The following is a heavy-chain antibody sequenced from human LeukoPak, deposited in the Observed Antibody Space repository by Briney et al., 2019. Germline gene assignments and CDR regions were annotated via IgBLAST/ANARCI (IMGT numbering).Heavy chain of an antibody. Sequence: GGSLRLSCAASGFTFSSYSMNWVRQAPGKGLEWVSYISSSSSTIYYADSVKGRFTISRDNAKNSLYLQMNSLRDEDTAVYYCARAWAAAGTAEYFQHWGQGTLVTVSS. J-gene: IGHJ1*01. CDR1: GFTFSSYS. CDR3: ARAWAAAGTAEYFQH. D-gene: IGHD6-13*01. CDR2: ISSSSSTI. V-gene: IGHV3-48*02.